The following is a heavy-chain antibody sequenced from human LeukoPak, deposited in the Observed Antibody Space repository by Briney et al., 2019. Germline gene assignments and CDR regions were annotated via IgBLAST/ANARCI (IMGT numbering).Heavy chain of an antibody. D-gene: IGHD1-1*01. J-gene: IGHJ4*02. CDR2: SNPSGDST. Sequence: ASVKVSCKASGYTFTNYYIHWVRQAPGHGFEWMGISNPSGDSTNYAQKFQGRVTMTRDTSTSTVYMDLGSLRSEDTAVYYCARWTTTFLDYWGQGTLVTVSS. CDR3: ARWTTTFLDY. V-gene: IGHV1-46*01. CDR1: GYTFTNYY.